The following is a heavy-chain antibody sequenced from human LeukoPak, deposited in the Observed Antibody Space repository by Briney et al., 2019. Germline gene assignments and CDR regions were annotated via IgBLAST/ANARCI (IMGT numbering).Heavy chain of an antibody. J-gene: IGHJ4*02. V-gene: IGHV3-30*02. CDR1: GFTFSSYG. D-gene: IGHD3-10*01. Sequence: GGSLRLSCAASGFTFSSYGMHWVRQAPGKGLEWVAFIRYDGSNKYYADSVKGRFTISRDNSKNTLYLQMNSLRAEDTAVYYCARDRAKVLLWFGELLDYWGQGTLVTVSS. CDR2: IRYDGSNK. CDR3: ARDRAKVLLWFGELLDY.